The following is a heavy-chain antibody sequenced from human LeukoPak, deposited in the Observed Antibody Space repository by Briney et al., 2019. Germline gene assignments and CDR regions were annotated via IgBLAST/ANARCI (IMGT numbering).Heavy chain of an antibody. D-gene: IGHD3-16*01. CDR2: IHPSGRT. Sequence: PSETLSLTCGVFGGSFSGYYLSWTRQPLGKGLEWIGEIHPSGRTDCNPSLKSRVTMSVDTSKNQFSLRLSSVTAADTAMYYCARGADFYKGGVDWGQGTLVTVSS. CDR1: GGSFSGYY. J-gene: IGHJ4*02. CDR3: ARGADFYKGGVD. V-gene: IGHV4-34*01.